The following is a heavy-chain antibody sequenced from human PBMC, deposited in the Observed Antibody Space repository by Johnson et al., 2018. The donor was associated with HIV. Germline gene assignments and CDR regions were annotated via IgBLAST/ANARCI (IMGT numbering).Heavy chain of an antibody. D-gene: IGHD1-26*01. CDR1: GFTFSSYA. V-gene: IGHV3-66*02. CDR2: IYSGGST. Sequence: VQLVESGGGLVQPGGSLRLSCAASGFTFSSYAMSWVRQVPGKGLEWVSVIYSGGSTYYADSVKGRFTISRDNSKNTLYLQRNSLRAEDTAVYYCARDLSGSSTVRSDAFDIWGQGTMVTVSS. J-gene: IGHJ3*02. CDR3: ARDLSGSSTVRSDAFDI.